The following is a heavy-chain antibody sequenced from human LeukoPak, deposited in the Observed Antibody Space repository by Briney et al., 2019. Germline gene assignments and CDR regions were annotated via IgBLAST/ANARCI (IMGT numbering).Heavy chain of an antibody. Sequence: PSETLSLTCTVSGGSISNYYWSWIRQPPGKGLEWIGYIYYSGSTTYNPSLKSRVTISVDKSKNQFSLKLSSVTAADTAVYYCARVHRQLRFRLHYVENWFDPWGQGTLVTVSS. V-gene: IGHV4-59*12. CDR2: IYYSGST. CDR1: GGSISNYY. J-gene: IGHJ5*02. CDR3: ARVHRQLRFRLHYVENWFDP. D-gene: IGHD5-12*01.